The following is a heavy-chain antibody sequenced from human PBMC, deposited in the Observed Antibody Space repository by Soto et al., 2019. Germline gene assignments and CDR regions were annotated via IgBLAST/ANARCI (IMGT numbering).Heavy chain of an antibody. CDR3: ARVGGLAARTFDY. J-gene: IGHJ4*02. Sequence: SETLSLTCTVSGGSISDFYWSWIRQPPGKGLEWIGYIYYSGSTNYNPSLKSRVTISVDTSKNQFSLNLRSMSPADTAVYYCARVGGLAARTFDYWGPGTLVTVS. CDR2: IYYSGST. CDR1: GGSISDFY. V-gene: IGHV4-59*01. D-gene: IGHD6-6*01.